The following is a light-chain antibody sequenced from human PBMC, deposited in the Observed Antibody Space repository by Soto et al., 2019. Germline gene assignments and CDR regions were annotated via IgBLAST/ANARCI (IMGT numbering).Light chain of an antibody. CDR3: QQYENLPYT. J-gene: IGKJ2*01. CDR2: DIS. V-gene: IGKV1-33*01. CDR1: QVITNY. Sequence: DIQLTQSASSVSASVGDRVTITCQASQVITNYLNWYQQKPGKAPKLLIYDISTLEIGVPSRFGGSGSGTHFTFTITGLQPEDIATYYCQQYENLPYTFGQGTKLEI.